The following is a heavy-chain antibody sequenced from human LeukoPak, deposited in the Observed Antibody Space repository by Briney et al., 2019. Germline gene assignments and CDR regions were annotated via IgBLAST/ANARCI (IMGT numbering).Heavy chain of an antibody. CDR2: ISWNSGSI. D-gene: IGHD6-6*01. J-gene: IGHJ3*02. Sequence: GGSLRLSCAASGFTFDDYAMHWVRQAPGKGLEWVSGISWNSGSIGYADSVKGRFTISRDNAKNSLYLQMNSLRAEDMALYYCAKDNYHEYSSATGASDIWGQGTMVTVSS. CDR1: GFTFDDYA. CDR3: AKDNYHEYSSATGASDI. V-gene: IGHV3-9*03.